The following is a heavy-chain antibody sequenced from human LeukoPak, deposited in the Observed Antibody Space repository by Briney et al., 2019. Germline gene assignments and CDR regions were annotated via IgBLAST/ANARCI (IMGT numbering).Heavy chain of an antibody. D-gene: IGHD5-18*01. J-gene: IGHJ6*03. Sequence: ASVKVSCKASGYTFTGYYMHWVRQAPGQGLEWMGWINPNSGGTNYAQKFQGRVTMTRDTSISTAYMELSRLRSDDTAVYYCASSGYSYGSYYYMDVWGKGTTVTVSS. CDR2: INPNSGGT. CDR1: GYTFTGYY. V-gene: IGHV1-2*02. CDR3: ASSGYSYGSYYYMDV.